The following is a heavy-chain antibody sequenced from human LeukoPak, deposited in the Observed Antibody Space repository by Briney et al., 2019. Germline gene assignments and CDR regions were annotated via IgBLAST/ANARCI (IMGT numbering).Heavy chain of an antibody. CDR1: GGSISSSSYY. Sequence: SETPSLTCTVSGGSISSSSYYWGWIRQPPGKGLEWIGSIYYSGSTYYNPSLKSRVTISVDTSKNQFSLKLSSVTAADTAVYYCATSPEYYYGSGSYRNRDYWGQGTLVTVSS. J-gene: IGHJ4*02. CDR2: IYYSGST. D-gene: IGHD3-10*01. V-gene: IGHV4-39*05. CDR3: ATSPEYYYGSGSYRNRDY.